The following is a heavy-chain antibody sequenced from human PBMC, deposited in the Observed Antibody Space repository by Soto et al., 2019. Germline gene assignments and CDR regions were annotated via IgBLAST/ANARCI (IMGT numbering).Heavy chain of an antibody. J-gene: IGHJ5*01. V-gene: IGHV3-66*01. CDR3: AGDPFQGFGS. CDR2: IFGDGRT. Sequence: EVQLVESGGGLVQPGGSLRLSCAASGFTVGNNYMSWVRQAPTKGLEWLSVIFGDGRTYYADSVKGRFTVSRDSSENTLFIQINNVRAEDTAVYYCAGDPFQGFGSWGHGTLVTVSS. CDR1: GFTVGNNY.